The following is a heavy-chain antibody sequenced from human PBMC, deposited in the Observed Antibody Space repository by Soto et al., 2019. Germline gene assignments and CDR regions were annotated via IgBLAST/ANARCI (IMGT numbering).Heavy chain of an antibody. CDR2: INHSGSN. CDR1: HGSITSGDYF. Sequence: QLQDSGPGLVKPSETLSLTCTVSHGSITSGDYFWAWIRQSPGKGLEWIGEINHSGSNNYNPSLKSRVTMSLDTSKNQFSLKLTSVTAADTAVYYCARGGSNDWQVAFDIWGQGTMVTVSS. D-gene: IGHD3-9*01. V-gene: IGHV4-39*07. J-gene: IGHJ3*02. CDR3: ARGGSNDWQVAFDI.